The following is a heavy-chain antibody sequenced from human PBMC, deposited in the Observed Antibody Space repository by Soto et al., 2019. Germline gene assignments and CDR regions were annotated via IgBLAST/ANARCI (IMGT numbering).Heavy chain of an antibody. V-gene: IGHV3-48*02. CDR1: GFNFRNYS. CDR2: ICSSSRTI. J-gene: IGHJ5*02. D-gene: IGHD6-13*01. Sequence: GLLRTPFAVFGFNFRNYSVNWVRQDSGKGLEWISYICSSSRTIYYVDSVQGRFTISRENAKQSFNLQMNSLRDGDTPVYYCVSGNCIAPAGRSNNCFGPWGQGTLVTLSS. CDR3: VSGNCIAPAGRSNNCFGP.